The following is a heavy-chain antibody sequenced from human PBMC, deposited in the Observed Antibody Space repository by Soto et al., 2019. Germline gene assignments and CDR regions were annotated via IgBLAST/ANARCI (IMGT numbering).Heavy chain of an antibody. CDR3: ARGQRFSDWFDP. J-gene: IGHJ5*02. CDR2: VYSSGGT. Sequence: LSLTCTVSGDSMSSYYWTWIRQPAGKGLEWIGRVYSSGGTHYNPSLKSRVTISLDTSKNQFSLRLLSVTDADTAVYYCARGQRFSDWFDPWGQGTLVTVSS. D-gene: IGHD3-3*01. CDR1: GDSMSSYY. V-gene: IGHV4-4*07.